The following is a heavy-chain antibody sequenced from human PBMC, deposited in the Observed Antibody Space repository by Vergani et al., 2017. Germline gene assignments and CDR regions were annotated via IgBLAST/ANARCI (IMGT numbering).Heavy chain of an antibody. J-gene: IGHJ2*01. D-gene: IGHD3-10*01. CDR3: ARGRGDNWYFDL. Sequence: QVQLVESGGGVVQPGRSLRLSCAASGFTFSSYAIYWVRQAPGKGLEWLAVMSYDGSDKYYADSVKDRFTISRDNSKSTLYLQLNSLRTEDTAVYYCARGRGDNWYFDLWGRGTLVTVSS. V-gene: IGHV3-30-3*01. CDR1: GFTFSSYA. CDR2: MSYDGSDK.